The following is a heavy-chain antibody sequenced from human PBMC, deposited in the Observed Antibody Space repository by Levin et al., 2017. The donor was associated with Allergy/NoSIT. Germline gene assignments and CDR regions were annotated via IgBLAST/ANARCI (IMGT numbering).Heavy chain of an antibody. CDR2: ISYDGSNK. D-gene: IGHD3-10*01. CDR3: ARGRFAMVRGDNDY. J-gene: IGHJ4*02. CDR1: GFTFSSYA. V-gene: IGHV3-30-3*01. Sequence: GESLKISCAASGFTFSSYAMHWVRQAPGKGLEWVAVISYDGSNKYYADSVKGRFTISRDNSKNTLYLQMNSLRAEDTAVYYCARGRFAMVRGDNDYWGQGTLVTVSS.